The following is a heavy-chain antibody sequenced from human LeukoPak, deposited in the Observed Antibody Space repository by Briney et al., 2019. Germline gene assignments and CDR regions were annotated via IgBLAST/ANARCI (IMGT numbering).Heavy chain of an antibody. D-gene: IGHD5-18*01. CDR1: GFTFSSYG. CDR3: AKERDTAMVTIDY. V-gene: IGHV3-30*02. CDR2: IRYDGSNK. Sequence: GGSLRLSCAASGFTFSSYGMHWVRQAPGKGLEWVAFIRYDGSNKYYADSVKGRFTVSRDNSKNTLYLQMNSLRAEDTAVYYCAKERDTAMVTIDYWGQGTLVTVSS. J-gene: IGHJ4*02.